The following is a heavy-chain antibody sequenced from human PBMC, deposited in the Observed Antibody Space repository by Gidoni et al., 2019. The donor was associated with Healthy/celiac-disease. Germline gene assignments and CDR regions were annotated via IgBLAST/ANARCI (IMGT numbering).Heavy chain of an antibody. CDR3: ARVGRYYDSSGHIDY. CDR1: GGSFSGYY. Sequence: QVQLQQWGAGLLKPSETLSLTCAVYGGSFSGYYWSWIRQPPGKGLEWIGEINHSGSTNYNPSLKSRVTISVDTSKNQFSLKLSSVTAADTAVYYCARVGRYYDSSGHIDYWGQGTLVTVSS. CDR2: INHSGST. J-gene: IGHJ4*02. V-gene: IGHV4-34*01. D-gene: IGHD3-22*01.